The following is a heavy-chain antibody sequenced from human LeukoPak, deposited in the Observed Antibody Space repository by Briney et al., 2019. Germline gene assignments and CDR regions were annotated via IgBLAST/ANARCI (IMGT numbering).Heavy chain of an antibody. Sequence: GASVKVSCKVSGYTLTELSMHWVRQAPGQGLEWMGWINPNSGGTNYAQKFQGRVTMTRDTSISTAYMELSRLRSDDTAVYYCARDSSLGAFDIWGQGTMVTVSS. D-gene: IGHD3-10*01. CDR2: INPNSGGT. CDR3: ARDSSLGAFDI. J-gene: IGHJ3*02. V-gene: IGHV1-2*02. CDR1: GYTLTELS.